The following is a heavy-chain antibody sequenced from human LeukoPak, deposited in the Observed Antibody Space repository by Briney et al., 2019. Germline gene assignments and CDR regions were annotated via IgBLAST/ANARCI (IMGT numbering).Heavy chain of an antibody. CDR1: LYTFTSYD. J-gene: IGHJ6*03. Sequence: ASVPVSFMSSLYTFTSYDINWVRQAPAQGREWMGLMNPNSCNTGYAQKFQGRVTMNRNTSISTDYMELSSLRSEDTAVYYCARGPGEIIYYYSYMDVWGKGTTVTVSS. CDR2: MNPNSCNT. D-gene: IGHD3-10*01. V-gene: IGHV1-8*01. CDR3: ARGPGEIIYYYSYMDV.